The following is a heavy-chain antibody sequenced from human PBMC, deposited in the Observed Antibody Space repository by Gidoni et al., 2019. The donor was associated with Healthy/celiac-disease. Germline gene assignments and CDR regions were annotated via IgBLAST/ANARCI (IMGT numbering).Heavy chain of an antibody. CDR2: FDPEDGET. V-gene: IGHV1-24*01. CDR3: ATALNSYGYVFDP. CDR1: GYTLTELS. D-gene: IGHD5-18*01. Sequence: QVQLVQSGAEVKKPGASAKVTCQVSGYTLTELSMHWVRQAPGKGLEWMGGFDPEDGETIYAQKFQGRVTMTEDTSTDTAYMELSSLRSEDTAVYYGATALNSYGYVFDPWGQGTLVTVSS. J-gene: IGHJ5*02.